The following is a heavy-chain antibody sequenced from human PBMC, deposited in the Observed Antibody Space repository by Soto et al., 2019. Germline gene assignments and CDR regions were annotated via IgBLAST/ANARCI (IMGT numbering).Heavy chain of an antibody. D-gene: IGHD3-10*01. V-gene: IGHV4-39*01. CDR1: GGSISSGSYY. J-gene: IGHJ4*02. Sequence: SETLSLTCTVSGGSISSGSYYWSWIRQHLGEGLEWIGYIYYSGSTYYNPSLKSRVTMSVDTSKNQFSLKLSSVTAADTAVYYCARGRVPAVFRPRYFDYWGQGTLVTVSS. CDR3: ARGRVPAVFRPRYFDY. CDR2: IYYSGST.